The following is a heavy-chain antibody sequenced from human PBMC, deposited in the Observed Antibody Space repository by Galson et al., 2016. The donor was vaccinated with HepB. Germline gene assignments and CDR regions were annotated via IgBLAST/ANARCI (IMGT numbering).Heavy chain of an antibody. J-gene: IGHJ5*02. V-gene: IGHV4-61*02. CDR2: IYTSGST. Sequence: LTCTVSGGSISSGGYYWSWIRQPAGKGLEWIGRIYTSGSTNYNPSLKSRVTISVDTSKNQFSLKLSSVTAADTAVYYCARVWGSSGGSCCNWFDPWGQGTLVTVSS. D-gene: IGHD2-15*01. CDR3: ARVWGSSGGSCCNWFDP. CDR1: GGSISSGGYY.